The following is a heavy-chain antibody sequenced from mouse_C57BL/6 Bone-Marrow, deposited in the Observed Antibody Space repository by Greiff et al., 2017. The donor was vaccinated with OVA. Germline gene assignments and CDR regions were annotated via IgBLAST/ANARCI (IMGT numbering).Heavy chain of an antibody. Sequence: VQLQQSGPELVKPGASVKISCKASGYSFTGYYMHWVKQSSEKSLEWIGEINPSTGGTSYNQKFKGKATLTVDKSSSTAYMQLKSLTSEDSAVYYCARRYYYVYWYLDVWGTGTTVTVSS. V-gene: IGHV1-43*01. CDR2: INPSTGGT. CDR1: GYSFTGYY. J-gene: IGHJ1*03. D-gene: IGHD1-1*01. CDR3: ARRYYYVYWYLDV.